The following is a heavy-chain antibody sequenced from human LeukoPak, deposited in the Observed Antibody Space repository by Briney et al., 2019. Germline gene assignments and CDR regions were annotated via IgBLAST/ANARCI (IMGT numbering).Heavy chain of an antibody. CDR3: ARDATVGVPGTLYFDH. Sequence: PGGSLRLSCAASGFSFSTYEMNWVRQAPGKGLEWVSYIDATSGTIHYGDSVKGRFTISRDNVKNSLYLQMNSLRVEDTAVYYCARDATVGVPGTLYFDHWGQGILVTVSS. CDR1: GFSFSTYE. CDR2: IDATSGTI. D-gene: IGHD6-19*01. J-gene: IGHJ4*02. V-gene: IGHV3-48*03.